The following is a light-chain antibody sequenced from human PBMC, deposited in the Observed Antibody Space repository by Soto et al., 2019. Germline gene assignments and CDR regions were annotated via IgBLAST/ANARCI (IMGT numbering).Light chain of an antibody. V-gene: IGKV3-15*01. Sequence: EIVMTQSPATLSVSPGERATLSCRASQSVSGNLAWYQQKPGQAPRLLIYGASTRATGIPARFSGSGSGTAFTLTISSLQSEDFEVYYCQQYNNWPETFGRGTKVDIX. CDR2: GAS. J-gene: IGKJ3*01. CDR3: QQYNNWPET. CDR1: QSVSGN.